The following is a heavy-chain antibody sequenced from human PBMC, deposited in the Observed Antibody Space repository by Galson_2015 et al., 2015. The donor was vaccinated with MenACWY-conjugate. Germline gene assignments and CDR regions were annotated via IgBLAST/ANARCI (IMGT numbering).Heavy chain of an antibody. J-gene: IGHJ4*02. V-gene: IGHV3-64*01. CDR1: GFTFSNYA. D-gene: IGHD6-19*01. Sequence: SLRLSCAASGFTFSNYAMHWVRQAPGKGLEYVSAISSNGGSTYYANSVKGRFTISRDNSKNTLYFQMGSLRAEDMAVYYCARGTSGWYGGDCWGQGTLVTVSS. CDR2: ISSNGGST. CDR3: ARGTSGWYGGDC.